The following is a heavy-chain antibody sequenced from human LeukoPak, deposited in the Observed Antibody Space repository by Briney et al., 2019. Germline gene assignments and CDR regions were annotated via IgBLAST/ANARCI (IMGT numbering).Heavy chain of an antibody. CDR3: ARDMGYCSGGSCYTVLDY. CDR1: GFMFSNYW. Sequence: GGSLRLSCADSGFMFSNYWMSWVRQAPGKGLEWVAHIKQDGSEKYYVDSVKGRFTISRGNAKNSLYLQMNSLRAEDTAVYYCARDMGYCSGGSCYTVLDYWGQGTLVTVSS. J-gene: IGHJ4*02. CDR2: IKQDGSEK. D-gene: IGHD2-15*01. V-gene: IGHV3-7*01.